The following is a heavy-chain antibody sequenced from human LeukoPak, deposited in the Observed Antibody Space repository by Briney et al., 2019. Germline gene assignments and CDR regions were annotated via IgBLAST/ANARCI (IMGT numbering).Heavy chain of an antibody. J-gene: IGHJ4*02. D-gene: IGHD1-26*01. CDR1: GGSISRSSYY. Sequence: SETLSLTCTVSGGSISRSSYYWGWIRQPPGKGLEWIGSIYSSGSMYYNPSLKSRVTISVDTSKNQFSLKLSSVTAADTAVYYCARDGGSYSLFDYWGQGTLVTVSS. V-gene: IGHV4-39*07. CDR2: IYSSGSM. CDR3: ARDGGSYSLFDY.